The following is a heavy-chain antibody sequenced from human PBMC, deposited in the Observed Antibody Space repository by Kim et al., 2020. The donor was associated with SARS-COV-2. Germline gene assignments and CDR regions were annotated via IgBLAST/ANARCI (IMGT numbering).Heavy chain of an antibody. V-gene: IGHV4-31*03. D-gene: IGHD2-15*01. CDR2: IYYSGST. J-gene: IGHJ3*02. CDR1: GGSISSGGYY. Sequence: SETLSLTCTVSGGSISSGGYYWSWIRQHPGKGLEWIGYIYYSGSTYYNPSLKSRVTISVDTSKNQFSLKLSSVTAADTAVYYCATTYTGVVAATPDAFDIWGQGTMVTVSS. CDR3: ATTYTGVVAATPDAFDI.